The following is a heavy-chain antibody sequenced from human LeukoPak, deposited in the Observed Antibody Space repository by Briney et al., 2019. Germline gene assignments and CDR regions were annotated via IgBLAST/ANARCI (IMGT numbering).Heavy chain of an antibody. V-gene: IGHV4-38-2*02. J-gene: IGHJ2*01. CDR3: ARGAGIYYWYFDL. CDR1: GYSISSGYY. CDR2: IYHSGST. D-gene: IGHD1-26*01. Sequence: SETLSLTCTVSGYSISSGYYWGWIRQPPGKGLEWIGSIYHSGSTYYNPSLKSRVTISVDKSKNQFSLKLSSVTAADTAVYYCARGAGIYYWYFDLWGRGTQVTVSS.